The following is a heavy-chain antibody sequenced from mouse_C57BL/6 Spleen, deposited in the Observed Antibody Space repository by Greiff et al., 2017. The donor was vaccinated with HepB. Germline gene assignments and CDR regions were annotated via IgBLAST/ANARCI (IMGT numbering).Heavy chain of an antibody. CDR2: IYPSDSET. Sequence: QVQLKQPGAELVRPGSSVKLSCKASGYTFTSYWMDWVKQRPGQGLEWIGNIYPSDSETHYNQKFKDKATLTVDKSSSTAYMQLSSLTSEDSTVYYCARKAGYAMDYWGQGTSVTVSS. J-gene: IGHJ4*01. V-gene: IGHV1-61*01. CDR1: GYTFTSYW. CDR3: ARKAGYAMDY.